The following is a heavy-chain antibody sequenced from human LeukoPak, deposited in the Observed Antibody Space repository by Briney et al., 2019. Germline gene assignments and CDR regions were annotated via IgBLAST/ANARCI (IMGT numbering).Heavy chain of an antibody. V-gene: IGHV3-30-3*01. CDR2: ISYDGSNK. CDR3: ARGALYYYDSSGYLDY. Sequence: PGGSLRLSCAASGFTFSSYAMHWVRQAPGKGLEWVAVISYDGSNKYYADSVKGRFTISRDNSKNTLYLQMNSLRAEDTAVYYCARGALYYYDSSGYLDYWGQGTLVTVSS. CDR1: GFTFSSYA. D-gene: IGHD3-22*01. J-gene: IGHJ4*02.